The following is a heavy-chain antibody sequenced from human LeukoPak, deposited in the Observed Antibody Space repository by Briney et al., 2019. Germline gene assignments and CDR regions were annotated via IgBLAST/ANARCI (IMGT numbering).Heavy chain of an antibody. CDR2: ISYDGSNK. J-gene: IGHJ4*02. Sequence: GGSLRLSCAASGFTFSSYAMHWVRQAPGKGLEWVAVISYDGSNKYYADSVKGRLTISRDNSKNTLYLQMNSLRAEDTAVYYCARGGVMRGYYFDYWGQGTLVTVSS. CDR3: ARGGVMRGYYFDY. CDR1: GFTFSSYA. D-gene: IGHD3-16*01. V-gene: IGHV3-30-3*01.